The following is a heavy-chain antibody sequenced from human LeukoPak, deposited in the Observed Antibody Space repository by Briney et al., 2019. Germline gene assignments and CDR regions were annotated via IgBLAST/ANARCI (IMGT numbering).Heavy chain of an antibody. CDR2: SDWRGGRI. D-gene: IGHD4-17*01. CDR3: ARLTVTTSDHWYFGL. V-gene: IGHV3-20*04. Sequence: GGSLRLSCAASGFILTDYCMSWVRQIPGRGLEWGSGSDWRGGRIDYTDSVKGRFTICRDNAKNSLYLQMTSLRAEDTAFYYCARLTVTTSDHWYFGLWGRGTLVTVSS. J-gene: IGHJ2*01. CDR1: GFILTDYC.